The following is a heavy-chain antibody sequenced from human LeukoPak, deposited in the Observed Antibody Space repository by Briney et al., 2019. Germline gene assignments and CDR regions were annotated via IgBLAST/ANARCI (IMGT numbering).Heavy chain of an antibody. CDR2: INPNSGGT. V-gene: IGHV1-2*02. CDR3: AREELWFGELSCLDY. CDR1: GYTFTGYY. Sequence: ASVKVSCKASGYTFTGYYMHWVRPAPGQGLEWMGWINPNSGGTNYAQKFQGRVTMTRDTSISTAYMELSRLRSDDTAVYYCAREELWFGELSCLDYWGQGILVTVSS. J-gene: IGHJ4*02. D-gene: IGHD3-10*01.